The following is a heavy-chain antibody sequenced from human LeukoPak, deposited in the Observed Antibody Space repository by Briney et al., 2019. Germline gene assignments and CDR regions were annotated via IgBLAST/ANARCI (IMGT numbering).Heavy chain of an antibody. CDR3: TTDPYYYYDSSGYYYHEGGY. Sequence: GGSLRLSCAASGFTFSNAWMSWVRQAPGKGLEWVGRIKSKTDGGTTDYAAPVKGRFTISRDDSKNTLYLQMNSLKTEDTAVYYCTTDPYYYYDSSGYYYHEGGYWGQGTLVTVSS. D-gene: IGHD3-22*01. V-gene: IGHV3-15*01. CDR1: GFTFSNAW. CDR2: IKSKTDGGTT. J-gene: IGHJ4*02.